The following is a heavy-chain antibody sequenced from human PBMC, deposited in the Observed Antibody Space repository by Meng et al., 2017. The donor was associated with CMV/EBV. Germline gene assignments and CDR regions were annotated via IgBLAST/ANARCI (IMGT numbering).Heavy chain of an antibody. CDR3: TRDKGEWIQLWLHNWFDP. Sequence: FSGSAMHWVRQASGKGLEWVGRIRSKANSYATAYAASVKGRFTISRDDSKNTAYLQMNSLKTEDTAVYYCTRDKGEWIQLWLHNWFDPWGQGTLVTVS. D-gene: IGHD5-18*01. CDR1: FSGSA. J-gene: IGHJ5*02. V-gene: IGHV3-73*01. CDR2: IRSKANSYAT.